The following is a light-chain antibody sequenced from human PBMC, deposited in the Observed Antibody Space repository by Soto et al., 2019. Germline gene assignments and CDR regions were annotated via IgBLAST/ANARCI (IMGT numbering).Light chain of an antibody. CDR3: QQSGT. J-gene: IGKJ2*01. CDR2: GAS. CDR1: QSVSSSY. Sequence: ESVLTQSPGTLSLSPGERATLSCRASQSVSSSYLAWYQQKPGQAPRLLIYGASSRATGIPDRFSGSGSGTDFTLTISRLEPEDFAVYYCQQSGTFGQGTKLEIK. V-gene: IGKV3-20*01.